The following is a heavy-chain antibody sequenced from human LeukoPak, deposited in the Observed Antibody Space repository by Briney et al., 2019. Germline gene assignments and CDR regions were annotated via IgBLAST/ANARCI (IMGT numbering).Heavy chain of an antibody. CDR3: ARGGYDSGGQLYPVHFDY. Sequence: PSETLSLTCTVSGGSVSSGSYYWSWIRQPPGKGLEWIGYIYYSGSTNYNPSLKSRVTISVDTSKNQFSLKLSSVTAADTAVYYCARGGYDSGGQLYPVHFDYWGQGTLVTVSS. D-gene: IGHD3-22*01. CDR1: GGSVSSGSYY. J-gene: IGHJ4*02. CDR2: IYYSGST. V-gene: IGHV4-61*01.